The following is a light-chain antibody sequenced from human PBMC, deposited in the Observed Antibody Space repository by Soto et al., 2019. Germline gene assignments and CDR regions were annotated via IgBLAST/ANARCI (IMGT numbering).Light chain of an antibody. CDR3: LLYYGGQLGV. CDR1: TGAVTSGYY. CDR2: STN. V-gene: IGLV7-43*01. J-gene: IGLJ2*01. Sequence: QTVVTQEPSLTVSPGGTVTLTCATSTGAVTSGYYPKWFQQKPGQAPRALIYSTNTKYSWTPARFSGSLLGGKAALTLSGVQPEDEADYYCLLYYGGQLGVFGGGTKVTVL.